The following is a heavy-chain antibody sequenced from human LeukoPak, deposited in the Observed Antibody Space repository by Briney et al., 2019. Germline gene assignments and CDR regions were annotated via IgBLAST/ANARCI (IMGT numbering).Heavy chain of an antibody. J-gene: IGHJ5*02. Sequence: ATVKVSCKASGYTFTSYDINWVRQATGQGLEWMGWMNPNSGNTGYAQKFQGRVTITRNTSISTAYMEPSSLRSEDTAVYYCARRGCSSTSCYNNWFDPWGQGTLVTVSS. CDR3: ARRGCSSTSCYNNWFDP. CDR2: MNPNSGNT. D-gene: IGHD2-2*02. V-gene: IGHV1-8*03. CDR1: GYTFTSYD.